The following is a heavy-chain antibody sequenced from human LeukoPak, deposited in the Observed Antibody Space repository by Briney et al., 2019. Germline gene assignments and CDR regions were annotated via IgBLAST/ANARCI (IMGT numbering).Heavy chain of an antibody. CDR2: INGDGKRI. CDR1: RFTFSIAW. J-gene: IGHJ4*02. Sequence: GGSLRLSCVASRFTFSIAWMHWARQTPGKGLVWVSHINGDGKRINYADDVKGRFTISRDNAKNTLYLQMNSLRDEDTAVYYCARAIYDSSGFGDYWGQGTLVTVSS. D-gene: IGHD3-22*01. CDR3: ARAIYDSSGFGDY. V-gene: IGHV3-74*01.